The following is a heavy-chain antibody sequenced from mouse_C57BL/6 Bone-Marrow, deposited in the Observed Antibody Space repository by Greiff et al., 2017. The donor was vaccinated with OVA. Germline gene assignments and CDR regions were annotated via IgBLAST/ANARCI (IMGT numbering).Heavy chain of an antibody. J-gene: IGHJ4*01. Sequence: EVNVVESGGGLVQPKGSLKLSCAASGFTFNTYAMHWVRQAPGKGLEWVARIRSKSSNYATYYADSVKDRFTISRDDSQSMLYLQMNNLKTEDTAMYYCVVAYYSNYGYAMDYWGQGTSVTVSS. CDR2: IRSKSSNYAT. CDR3: VVAYYSNYGYAMDY. D-gene: IGHD2-5*01. CDR1: GFTFNTYA. V-gene: IGHV10-3*01.